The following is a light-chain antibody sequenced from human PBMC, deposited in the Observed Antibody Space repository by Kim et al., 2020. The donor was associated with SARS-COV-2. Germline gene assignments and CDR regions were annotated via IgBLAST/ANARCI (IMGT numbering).Light chain of an antibody. V-gene: IGLV2-14*03. J-gene: IGLJ2*01. CDR2: DFN. CDR1: SSDVADYNF. Sequence: PGQSPTIACSGTSSDVADYNFVSWYHQLPGKAPKRMIYDFNKRPSGVSSRFSGSKSGNTASLTISGLQTEDEADYYCSSYTSSSTAFGGGTKVTVL. CDR3: SSYTSSSTA.